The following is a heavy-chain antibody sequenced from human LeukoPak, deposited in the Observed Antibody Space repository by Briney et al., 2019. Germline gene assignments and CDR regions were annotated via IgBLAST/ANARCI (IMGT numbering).Heavy chain of an antibody. CDR1: GGSFSGYY. CDR3: ARGRTRVVVAADFDY. CDR2: INHSGST. J-gene: IGHJ4*02. V-gene: IGHV4-34*01. D-gene: IGHD2-15*01. Sequence: SETLSLTCAVYGGSFSGYYWSWIRQPPGKGLEWIGEINHSGSTNYNPSLKSRVTISVDTSKNQFSLKLSSVTAADTAVYYCARGRTRVVVAADFDYWGQGTLVTVSS.